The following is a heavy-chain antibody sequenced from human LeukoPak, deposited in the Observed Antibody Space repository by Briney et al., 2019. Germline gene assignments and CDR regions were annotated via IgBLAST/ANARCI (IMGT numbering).Heavy chain of an antibody. V-gene: IGHV1-8*01. CDR3: ARDPWDSYGHYFDY. Sequence: ASVKVSCKASGYTFTSYGINWVRQATGQGLEWMGWMNPNSGNTGYAQKFQGRVTMTRNTSISTAYMELSSLRSEDTAVYYCARDPWDSYGHYFDYWGQGTLVTVSS. CDR1: GYTFTSYG. D-gene: IGHD5-18*01. CDR2: MNPNSGNT. J-gene: IGHJ4*02.